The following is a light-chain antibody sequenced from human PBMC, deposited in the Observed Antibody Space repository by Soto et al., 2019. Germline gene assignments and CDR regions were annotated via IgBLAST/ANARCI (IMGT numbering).Light chain of an antibody. CDR1: SSDAGGHDY. J-gene: IGLJ1*01. CDR2: EVR. CDR3: SSYSSTTLV. V-gene: IGLV2-14*01. Sequence: QSVLTQPASVSGSPGQSITISCTGTSSDAGGHDYVSWYQQHPGKAPKLIIYEVRNRPSGVSNRFSGSKSGNTASLTISGLQAEDEADYYCSSYSSTTLVFGTGTKVTVL.